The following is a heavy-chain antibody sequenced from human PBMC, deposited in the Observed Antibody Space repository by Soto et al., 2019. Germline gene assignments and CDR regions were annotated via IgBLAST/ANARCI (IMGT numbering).Heavy chain of an antibody. CDR3: ARGTFDTSDNYFAGCFGP. CDR1: AYIFTDYY. D-gene: IGHD3-22*01. V-gene: IGHV1-2*02. Sequence: QVKLEQSGAEVKKPGASVKVSCKASAYIFTDYYMHWVRQAPGQGLEWMGWIIPNNGGTKYAQKFQERVTMTRDIFLTTANMDLSRLRSVHTAVYYFARGTFDTSDNYFAGCFGPWGQGTLVTVSS. CDR2: IIPNNGGT. J-gene: IGHJ5*02.